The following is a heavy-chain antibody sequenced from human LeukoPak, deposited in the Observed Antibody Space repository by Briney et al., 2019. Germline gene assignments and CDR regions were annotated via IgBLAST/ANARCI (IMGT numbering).Heavy chain of an antibody. V-gene: IGHV4-39*01. J-gene: IGHJ4*02. CDR1: GGSISSSSYY. CDR2: IYYSGST. Sequence: PSETLSLTCTVSGGSISSSSYYWGWIRQPPGKGLEWIGSIYYSGSTYYNPSLKSRVTISVDTSKNQFSLKLSSVTAADTAVYYCARTLVGVLRYFDPPGYWGQGTLVTVSS. CDR3: ARTLVGVLRYFDPPGY. D-gene: IGHD3-9*01.